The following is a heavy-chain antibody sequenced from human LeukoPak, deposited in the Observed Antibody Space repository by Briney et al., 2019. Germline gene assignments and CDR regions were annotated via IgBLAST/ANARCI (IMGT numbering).Heavy chain of an antibody. J-gene: IGHJ3*02. Sequence: PSETLSLTCTVSGGSISSYYWSWIRQPPGKGLEWIGYIYYSGSTNYNPSLKSRVTISVDTSKNQFSLKLSSVTAADTAVYYCARHPMGDSSSWYVGAFDIWGQGTMVTVSS. CDR3: ARHPMGDSSSWYVGAFDI. V-gene: IGHV4-59*08. CDR1: GGSISSYY. CDR2: IYYSGST. D-gene: IGHD6-13*01.